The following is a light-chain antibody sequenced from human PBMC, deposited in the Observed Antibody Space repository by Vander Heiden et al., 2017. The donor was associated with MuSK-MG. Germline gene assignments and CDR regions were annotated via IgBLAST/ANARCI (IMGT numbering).Light chain of an antibody. Sequence: DIVMTQSPDSLSVSLAERATINCKSSQSVLYSSNNKNYLAWYQQKPGQPPKLLIYWASTRESGVPDRFSGSGSGTDFTLTISSLQAEDVAVYYCQQDYSTPRTFGQGTKVEIK. CDR3: QQDYSTPRT. CDR1: QSVLYSSNNKNY. J-gene: IGKJ1*01. V-gene: IGKV4-1*01. CDR2: WAS.